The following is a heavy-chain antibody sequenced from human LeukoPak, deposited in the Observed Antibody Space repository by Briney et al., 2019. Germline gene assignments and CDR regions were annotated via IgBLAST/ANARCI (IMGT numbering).Heavy chain of an antibody. Sequence: ASVKVSCKASRYTFTRYYIQRWRQAPGHGLEWMVWINPNSGGTICAQKFQGRVTTTRDTSISTAYMDLSRLRSDDTAMYYCAKGTTVVPNFDYWGQGTLVTVSS. V-gene: IGHV1-2*02. J-gene: IGHJ4*02. CDR2: INPNSGGT. D-gene: IGHD4-11*01. CDR1: RYTFTRYY. CDR3: AKGTTVVPNFDY.